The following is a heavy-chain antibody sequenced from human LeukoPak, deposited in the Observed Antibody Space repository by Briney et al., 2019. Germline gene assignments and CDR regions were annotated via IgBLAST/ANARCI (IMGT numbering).Heavy chain of an antibody. CDR2: ISHSGST. CDR1: GGSFSGYY. D-gene: IGHD5-18*01. Sequence: SETLSLTCAVYGGSFSGYYWSWIRQPPGKGLGWIGEISHSGSTNYNPSLKSRVTISVDTSKNQFSLKMSSVTAADTAVYYCARGLGYSYAPRRLSHYFDYWGQGTLVTVSS. J-gene: IGHJ4*02. V-gene: IGHV4-34*01. CDR3: ARGLGYSYAPRRLSHYFDY.